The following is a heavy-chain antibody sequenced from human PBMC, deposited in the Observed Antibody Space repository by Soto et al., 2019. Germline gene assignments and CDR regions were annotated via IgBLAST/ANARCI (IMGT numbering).Heavy chain of an antibody. V-gene: IGHV3-23*01. J-gene: IGHJ4*02. CDR3: ARQSGGIAED. D-gene: IGHD6-13*01. Sequence: EVQLLESGGGLVQPGGSLRLSCAASGFTFSNHPMSWVRQAPGKGLEWVSAISDDGLSTYYADSVKGRFTISRDNSKNTLYVQMNSLRPEDTAVYYCARQSGGIAEDWGQGTLVTVSS. CDR1: GFTFSNHP. CDR2: ISDDGLST.